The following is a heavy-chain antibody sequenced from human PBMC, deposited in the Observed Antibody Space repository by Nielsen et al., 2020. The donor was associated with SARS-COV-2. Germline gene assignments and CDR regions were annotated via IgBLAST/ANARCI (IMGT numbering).Heavy chain of an antibody. D-gene: IGHD4-17*01. CDR2: VSGSGGTT. CDR1: GFSFSAYA. CDR3: AKDAFGDYEAECFHH. J-gene: IGHJ1*01. Sequence: GESLKISCAASGFSFSAYAMTWVRQAPGKGLEWVSTVSGSGGTTYSADSVKGRFTISRDNHKNTVSLQLVSLRPDDTAVYFCAKDAFGDYEAECFHHWGQGTLVTVSS. V-gene: IGHV3-23*01.